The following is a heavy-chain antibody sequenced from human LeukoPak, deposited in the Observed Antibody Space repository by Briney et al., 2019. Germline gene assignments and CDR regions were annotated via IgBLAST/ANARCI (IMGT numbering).Heavy chain of an antibody. J-gene: IGHJ4*02. CDR1: GGSSSGHY. CDR2: INHLGST. CDR3: ASPATGNKDGFDY. D-gene: IGHD6-13*01. Sequence: SETLSLTCGVYGGSSSGHYWTWIRQPPGMGLEWIGEINHLGSTDYNPSLRSRVTISVDTSKNHFSLKLRSVTAADTAVYYCASPATGNKDGFDYWGRGTLVTVSS. V-gene: IGHV4-34*01.